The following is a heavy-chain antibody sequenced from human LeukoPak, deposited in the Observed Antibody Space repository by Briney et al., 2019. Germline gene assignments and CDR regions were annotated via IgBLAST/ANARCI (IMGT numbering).Heavy chain of an antibody. V-gene: IGHV4-30-4*08. J-gene: IGHJ6*03. CDR3: ARVRRVQLWSMGYYYYYMDV. CDR2: IYYSGST. CDR1: GGSISSGDYY. D-gene: IGHD5-18*01. Sequence: SQTLSLTCTVSGGSISSGDYYWGWIRQPPGKGLEWIGYIYYSGSTYYNPSLKSRVTISVDTSKNQFSLKLTSVTAADTAVYYCARVRRVQLWSMGYYYYYMDVWGKGTTVTVSS.